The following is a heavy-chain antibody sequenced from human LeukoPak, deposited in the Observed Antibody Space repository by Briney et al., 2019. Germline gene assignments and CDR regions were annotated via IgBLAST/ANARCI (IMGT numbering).Heavy chain of an antibody. D-gene: IGHD6-13*01. CDR1: GFTFSTSA. J-gene: IGHJ3*02. CDR2: ISSSSSYI. V-gene: IGHV3-21*01. Sequence: PGGSLRLSCAASGFTFSTSAMSWVRQAPGKGLEWVSSISSSSSYINYADSVKGRFTISRDNAKNSLYLQMNSLRAEDTAVYYCAREVRIAASGRAFDMWGQGTMVTVSS. CDR3: AREVRIAASGRAFDM.